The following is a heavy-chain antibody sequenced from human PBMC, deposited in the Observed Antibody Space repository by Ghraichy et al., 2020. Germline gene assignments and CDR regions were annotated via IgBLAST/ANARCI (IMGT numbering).Heavy chain of an antibody. CDR1: GFNFGDFG. J-gene: IGHJ4*02. D-gene: IGHD3-16*02. CDR3: ARVVVWGSYRFDY. V-gene: IGHV3-49*04. CDR2: IRSKAFGGTS. Sequence: GSLSLSCTTSGFNFGDFGLTWVRQAPGKGLEWVGFIRSKAFGGTSEYAKSVKGRFTFSRDDSKNIAYLQMNSLKSEDTAVYYCARVVVWGSYRFDYWGQGTLVTVSS.